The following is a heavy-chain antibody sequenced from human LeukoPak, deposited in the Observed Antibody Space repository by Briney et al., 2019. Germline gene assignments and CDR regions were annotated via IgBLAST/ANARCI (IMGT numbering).Heavy chain of an antibody. CDR1: GGSINSGGSY. V-gene: IGHV4-31*03. D-gene: IGHD4-11*01. CDR2: IYYSWSS. CDR3: ARDNGDYRSIYYYMDV. J-gene: IGHJ6*03. Sequence: SQTLSLTFTISGGSINSGGSYSSWIRQHPGKGLEWTGCIYYSWSSYYNPSLKSRVTLSLDTSKNQFSLKLSSVTAADTAVYYCARDNGDYRSIYYYMDVWGKGTTVTVSS.